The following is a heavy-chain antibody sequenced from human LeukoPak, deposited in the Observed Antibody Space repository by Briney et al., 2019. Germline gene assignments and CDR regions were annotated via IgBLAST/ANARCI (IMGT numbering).Heavy chain of an antibody. D-gene: IGHD3-10*01. Sequence: GGSLRLSCAASGFTFSSYAMSWVRQAPGKGLEWVSAISGSGGSTYYADSVKGRFTISRDNSKNTLYLQMNSLRAEDTAVYYCAKVTLEWFRETGPYYFDYWGQGTLVTVSS. V-gene: IGHV3-23*01. CDR1: GFTFSSYA. CDR2: ISGSGGST. J-gene: IGHJ4*02. CDR3: AKVTLEWFRETGPYYFDY.